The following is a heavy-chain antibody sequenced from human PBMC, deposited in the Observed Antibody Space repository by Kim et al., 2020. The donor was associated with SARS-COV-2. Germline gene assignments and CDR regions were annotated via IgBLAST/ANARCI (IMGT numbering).Heavy chain of an antibody. CDR2: AYYSGNT. J-gene: IGHJ6*01. CDR1: GGSLSSSSYY. Sequence: SETLSLTCTVSGGSLSSSSYYWGWIRQPPGKGLEWIGTAYYSGNTYYNPSLKSRVTISVDTSKNQFSLKLGSVTAADTAVSYGARHQRDSSGWYVAFYY. D-gene: IGHD6-19*01. V-gene: IGHV4-39*01. CDR3: ARHQRDSSGWYVAFYY.